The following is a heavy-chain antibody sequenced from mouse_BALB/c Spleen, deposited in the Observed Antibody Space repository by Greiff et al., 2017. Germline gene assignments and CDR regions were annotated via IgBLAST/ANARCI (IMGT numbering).Heavy chain of an antibody. J-gene: IGHJ4*01. Sequence: VQRVESGPGLVAPSQSLSITCTVSGFSLTSYGVHWVRQPPGKGLEWLGVIWAGGSTNYNSALMSRLSISKDNSKSQVFLKMNSLQTDDTAMYYCARDYGKRSYAMDYWGQGTSVTVSS. V-gene: IGHV2-9*02. CDR3: ARDYGKRSYAMDY. CDR1: GFSLTSYG. CDR2: IWAGGST. D-gene: IGHD2-1*01.